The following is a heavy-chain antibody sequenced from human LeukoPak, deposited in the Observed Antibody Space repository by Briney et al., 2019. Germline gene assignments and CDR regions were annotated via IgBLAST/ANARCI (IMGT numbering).Heavy chain of an antibody. D-gene: IGHD2-15*01. CDR1: GFTVSTSY. J-gene: IGHJ3*02. V-gene: IGHV3-11*04. CDR2: ISSSGSTI. CDR3: ARDCGGGSCYGPYDAFDI. Sequence: PGGSLRLSCVASGFTVSTSYMSWVRQAPGKGLEWVSYISSSGSTIYYADSVKGRFTISRDNAKNSLYLQMNSLRAEDTAVYYCARDCGGGSCYGPYDAFDIWGQGTMVTVSS.